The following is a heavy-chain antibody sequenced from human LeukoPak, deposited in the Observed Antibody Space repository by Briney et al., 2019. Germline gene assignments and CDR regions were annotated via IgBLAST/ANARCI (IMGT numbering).Heavy chain of an antibody. CDR2: ISSNGGST. CDR3: ARTMGYYYYYYMDV. Sequence: QSGGSLRLSCAASGFTFSSYAMHWVRQAPGKGLEYVSAISSNGGSTYYANSVKGRFTIFRDNSKNTLYLQMGSLRAEDMAVYYCARTMGYYYYYYMDVWGKGTTVTISS. J-gene: IGHJ6*03. D-gene: IGHD3-10*01. V-gene: IGHV3-64*01. CDR1: GFTFSSYA.